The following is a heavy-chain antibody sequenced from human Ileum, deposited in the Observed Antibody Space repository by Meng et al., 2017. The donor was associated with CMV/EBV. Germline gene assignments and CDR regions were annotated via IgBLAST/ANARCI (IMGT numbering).Heavy chain of an antibody. D-gene: IGHD3-22*01. CDR3: ARSYYDSSGHIDC. V-gene: IGHV3-74*01. Sequence: GGSLRLSCEASGFTFSSSWMHWVRQVPGKGLEWVSRIDADGSRTDYGDSVKGRFTIFRDNAKNTLYLRMNSLRDEDTAVYYCARSYYDSSGHIDCWGQGILVTVSS. J-gene: IGHJ4*02. CDR1: GFTFSSSW. CDR2: IDADGSRT.